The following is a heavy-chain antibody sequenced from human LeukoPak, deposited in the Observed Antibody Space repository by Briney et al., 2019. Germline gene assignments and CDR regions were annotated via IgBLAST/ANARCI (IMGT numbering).Heavy chain of an antibody. CDR1: GFTFTDYS. Sequence: PGGSLRLSCAASGFTFTDYSMTWVRQAPGKGLEWVANIKPDGGEKYYVDSVKGRFTISRDNAKKSLYLQMNSLRAEDTAVYYCARDVDLDYWGQGTLVSVSS. D-gene: IGHD3/OR15-3a*01. V-gene: IGHV3-7*01. CDR3: ARDVDLDY. CDR2: IKPDGGEK. J-gene: IGHJ4*02.